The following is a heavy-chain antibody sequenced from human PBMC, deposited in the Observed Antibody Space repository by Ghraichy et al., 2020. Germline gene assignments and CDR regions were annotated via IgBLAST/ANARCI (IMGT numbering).Heavy chain of an antibody. CDR1: GFTFDGYG. CDR3: ARGSTVVRFYYYAGLDV. D-gene: IGHD4-23*01. CDR2: ITSSSRTK. Sequence: GGSLRLSCVGSGFTFDGYGMNWVRQSPGKGLEWVSYITSSSRTKSYADSVKGRFTISRDNAQNSLYLQMNSLSDEDTAVYYCARGSTVVRFYYYAGLDVWGQGTTVTVSS. V-gene: IGHV3-48*02. J-gene: IGHJ6*02.